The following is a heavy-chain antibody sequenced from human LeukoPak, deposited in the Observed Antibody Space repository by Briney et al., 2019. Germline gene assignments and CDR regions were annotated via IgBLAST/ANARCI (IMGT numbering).Heavy chain of an antibody. Sequence: SETLSLTCTVSGASISSGSYYWGWIRQPAGKGLEWIGRIYTSGSTNYNPSLKSRVTISIDTSKNQFSLKLSSVTAADTAVYYCAGTTNLADIWGQGTMVTVSS. D-gene: IGHD1-1*01. V-gene: IGHV4-61*02. CDR1: GASISSGSYY. J-gene: IGHJ3*02. CDR2: IYTSGST. CDR3: AGTTNLADI.